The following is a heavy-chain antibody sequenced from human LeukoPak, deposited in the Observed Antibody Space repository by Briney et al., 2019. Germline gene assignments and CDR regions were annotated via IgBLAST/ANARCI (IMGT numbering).Heavy chain of an antibody. CDR1: GFTFSSYW. CDR2: IKQDGSEK. D-gene: IGHD3-10*01. J-gene: IGHJ4*02. Sequence: GGSLRLSCAASGFTFSSYWMSWFRQAPGKGLEWVANIKQDGSEKYYVDSVKGRFTISRDNAKNSLYLQMNSLRAEDTAVYYCARVQRVTFPLKYYFDYWGQGTLVTVSS. V-gene: IGHV3-7*03. CDR3: ARVQRVTFPLKYYFDY.